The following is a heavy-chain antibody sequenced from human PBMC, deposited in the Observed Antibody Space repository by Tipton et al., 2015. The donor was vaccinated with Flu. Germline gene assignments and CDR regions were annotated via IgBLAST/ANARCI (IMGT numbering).Heavy chain of an antibody. D-gene: IGHD6-6*01. CDR2: IYYGGST. CDR3: ARDPWAVPYYFDY. J-gene: IGHJ4*02. Sequence: TLSLTCTVSGGSISSGTYHWGWIRQPPGKGLEWIGTIYYGGSTYYNPSLKSRVTISVDTSKNQFSLKVSSVTAADTAIYYCARDPWAVPYYFDYWGQGTLITVSS. V-gene: IGHV4-39*07. CDR1: GGSISSGTYH.